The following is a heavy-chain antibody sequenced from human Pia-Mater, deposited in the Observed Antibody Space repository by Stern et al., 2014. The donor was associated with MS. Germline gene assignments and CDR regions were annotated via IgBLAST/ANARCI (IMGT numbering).Heavy chain of an antibody. J-gene: IGHJ4*02. CDR2: IYPGDSET. Sequence: EMQLVESGAELIRPGESLKISCKGSGFKFSIYWIPWVRQMPGKGLEWMGIIYPGDSETRYSPSFQGQVTMSADKSTSTAYLQWSSLNASDTAMYFCARQTTAWASDVWGQGTLVTVSS. CDR1: GFKFSIYW. D-gene: IGHD1-14*01. V-gene: IGHV5-51*01. CDR3: ARQTTAWASDV.